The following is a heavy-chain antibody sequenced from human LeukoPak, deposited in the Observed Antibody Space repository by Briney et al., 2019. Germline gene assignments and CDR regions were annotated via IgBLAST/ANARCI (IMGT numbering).Heavy chain of an antibody. Sequence: GGSLRLSCAASGFTFSSYSMNWVRQAPGKGLEWVSYISSSSSTIYYADSVKGRFTISRDNSKNTLYLQMNSLRAEDTAVYYCARDAYGSGSYPYYYYYGMDVWGQGTTVTVSS. CDR1: GFTFSSYS. D-gene: IGHD3-10*01. CDR2: ISSSSSTI. J-gene: IGHJ6*02. V-gene: IGHV3-48*01. CDR3: ARDAYGSGSYPYYYYYGMDV.